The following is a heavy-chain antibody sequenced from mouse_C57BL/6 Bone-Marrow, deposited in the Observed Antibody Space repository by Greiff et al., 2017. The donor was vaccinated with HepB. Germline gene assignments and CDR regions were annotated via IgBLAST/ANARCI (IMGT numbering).Heavy chain of an antibody. J-gene: IGHJ1*03. D-gene: IGHD1-1*01. CDR1: GFTFSDFY. Sequence: DVKLVESGGGLVQSGRSLRLSCATSGFTFSDFYMEWVRQAPGKGLEWIAASRNKANDYTTEYSASVKGRFIVSRDTSQSILYLQMNALRAEDTAIYYCARYGSWYFDVWGTGTTVTVSS. CDR2: SRNKANDYTT. V-gene: IGHV7-1*01. CDR3: ARYGSWYFDV.